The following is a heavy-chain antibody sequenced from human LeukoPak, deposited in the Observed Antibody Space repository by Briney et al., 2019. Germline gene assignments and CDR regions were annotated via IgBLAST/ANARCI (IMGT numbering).Heavy chain of an antibody. J-gene: IGHJ4*02. CDR2: IIPILGTA. Sequence: SVKVSCKASGYTFTSYYMHWVRQAPGQGLEWMGGIIPILGTANYAQKFQGRVTITADESTSTAYMELSSLRSEDTAVYYCATKRGYSYGSPHWGQGTLVTVSS. CDR3: ATKRGYSYGSPH. D-gene: IGHD5-18*01. CDR1: GYTFTSYY. V-gene: IGHV1-69*13.